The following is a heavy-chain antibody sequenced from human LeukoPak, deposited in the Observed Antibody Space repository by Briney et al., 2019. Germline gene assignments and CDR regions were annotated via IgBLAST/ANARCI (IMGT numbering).Heavy chain of an antibody. CDR3: VRCLALAGTCGFDI. Sequence: PGGSLRLSCAASGFTFSSYGMHWVRQAPGKGLEWVASIKEDESRKDYADSVKGRFTISRDNARNSLYLQMYSLRVEDAAVYYCVRCLALAGTCGFDIWGQGTMVTVSS. J-gene: IGHJ3*02. V-gene: IGHV3-7*01. CDR1: GFTFSSYG. D-gene: IGHD6-19*01. CDR2: IKEDESRK.